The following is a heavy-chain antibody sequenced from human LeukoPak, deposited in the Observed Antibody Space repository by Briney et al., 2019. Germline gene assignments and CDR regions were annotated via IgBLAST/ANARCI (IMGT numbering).Heavy chain of an antibody. CDR2: FDPEDGET. Sequence: ASVKVSCKVSGYTLTELSMHWVRQAPGKGLEWMGGFDPEDGETIYAQKFQGRVTMTEDTSTDTAYMELSSLRSEDTAVYYCATAHSGYSSSWYLNYFDYWGQGTLVTVSS. J-gene: IGHJ4*02. D-gene: IGHD6-13*01. CDR1: GYTLTELS. V-gene: IGHV1-24*01. CDR3: ATAHSGYSSSWYLNYFDY.